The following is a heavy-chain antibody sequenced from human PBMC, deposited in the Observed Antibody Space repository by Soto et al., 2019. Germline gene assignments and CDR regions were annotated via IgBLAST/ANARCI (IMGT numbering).Heavy chain of an antibody. CDR2: INAGNGNT. J-gene: IGHJ5*02. V-gene: IGHV1-3*05. D-gene: IGHD6-13*01. CDR1: GYTFTSYA. Sequence: QVQLVQSGAEEKKPGASVKVSCKASGYTFTSYAMHWVGQAPGQRLEWMGWINAGNGNTKYSQKFQGRVTITRDTSASTAVMELSSLRSEDTAVYYCARDRQQLNWFDPWGQGTLVTVSS. CDR3: ARDRQQLNWFDP.